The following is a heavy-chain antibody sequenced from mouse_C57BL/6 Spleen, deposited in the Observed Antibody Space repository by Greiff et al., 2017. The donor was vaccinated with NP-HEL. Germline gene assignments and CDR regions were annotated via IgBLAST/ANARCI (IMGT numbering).Heavy chain of an antibody. J-gene: IGHJ4*01. CDR1: GYAFSSYW. CDR2: IYPGDGDT. V-gene: IGHV1-80*01. D-gene: IGHD1-1*01. CDR3: VYYYGSSYAMDY. Sequence: VQLQQSGAELVKPGASVKISCKASGYAFSSYWMNWVKQRPGKGLEWIGQIYPGDGDTNYNGKFKGKATLTADKSSSTAYMQLSSLTSEDSAVYFCVYYYGSSYAMDYWGQGTSVTVSS.